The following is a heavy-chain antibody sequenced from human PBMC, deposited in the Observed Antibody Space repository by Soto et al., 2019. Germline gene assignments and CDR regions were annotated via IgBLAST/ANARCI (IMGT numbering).Heavy chain of an antibody. Sequence: ASVKVSCKVSVYTLTELSMHWVRQAPGKGLEWMGGFDPEDGETIYAQKFQGRVTITRDTSASTAYMELSSLRSEDTAVYYCASSRITMVPYGMDVWGQGTTVTVSS. CDR3: ASSRITMVPYGMDV. V-gene: IGHV1-24*01. CDR1: VYTLTELS. CDR2: FDPEDGET. J-gene: IGHJ6*02. D-gene: IGHD3-10*01.